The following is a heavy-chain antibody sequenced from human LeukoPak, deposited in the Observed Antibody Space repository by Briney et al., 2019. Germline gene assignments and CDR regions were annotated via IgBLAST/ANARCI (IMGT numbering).Heavy chain of an antibody. Sequence: PGGSLRLSCAASGFTFSSYGMHWVRQAPGKGLEWVAVIWYDGSNKYYEDSVKGRFTISRENSKNTLYLQMNSLSAEDTAVYYCARGHTSMVRGVIIDVFDYWGQGTLVNVSS. J-gene: IGHJ4*02. CDR3: ARGHTSMVRGVIIDVFDY. D-gene: IGHD3-10*01. CDR1: GFTFSSYG. V-gene: IGHV3-33*01. CDR2: IWYDGSNK.